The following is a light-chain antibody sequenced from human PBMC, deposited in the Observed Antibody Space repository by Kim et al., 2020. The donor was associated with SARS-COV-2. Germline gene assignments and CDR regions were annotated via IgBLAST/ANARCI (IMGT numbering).Light chain of an antibody. CDR2: DVS. J-gene: IGLJ2*01. CDR1: SSDVGSYNH. CDR3: ASYTSSTTAA. Sequence: QSALTQPASVSGSPGQSITISCTGTSSDVGSYNHVSWHQQHPGKAPKVMIYDVSNRPSGVSNRFSGSKSGNTASLTISGLQAEDEADYYCASYTSSTTAAFGGGTQLTVL. V-gene: IGLV2-14*03.